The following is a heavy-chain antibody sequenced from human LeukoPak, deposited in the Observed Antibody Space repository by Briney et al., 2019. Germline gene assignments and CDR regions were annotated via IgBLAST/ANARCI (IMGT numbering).Heavy chain of an antibody. D-gene: IGHD3-22*01. V-gene: IGHV3-33*06. J-gene: IGHJ4*02. Sequence: GRSLRLSCAASGFTFSSYGMHWVRQAPGKGLEWVAVIWYDGSNKYYADSVKGRFTISRDNSKNTLYLQMNSLRAEDSAVYYCAKDLFLYSSSGYPRCPDYWGQGTLVTVSS. CDR3: AKDLFLYSSSGYPRCPDY. CDR1: GFTFSSYG. CDR2: IWYDGSNK.